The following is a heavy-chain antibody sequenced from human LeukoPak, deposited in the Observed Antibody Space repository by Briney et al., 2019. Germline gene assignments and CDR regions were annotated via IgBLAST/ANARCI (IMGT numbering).Heavy chain of an antibody. CDR1: GFTFSSYS. Sequence: GGSLRLSCAASGFTFSSYSMNWVRQAPGKGLEWVSYISSSSSTIYCADSVKGRFTISRDNAKNSLYLQMNSLRAEDTAVYYCARARNYYYDSSGYGYWGQGTLVTVSS. CDR3: ARARNYYYDSSGYGY. CDR2: ISSSSSTI. J-gene: IGHJ4*02. V-gene: IGHV3-48*01. D-gene: IGHD3-22*01.